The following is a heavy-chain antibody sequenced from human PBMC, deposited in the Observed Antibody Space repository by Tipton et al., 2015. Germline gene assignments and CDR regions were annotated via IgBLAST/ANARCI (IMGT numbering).Heavy chain of an antibody. D-gene: IGHD6-19*01. CDR2: ISGSGSTI. CDR3: GKWGSSGWPDYYYGMDV. Sequence: SLRLSCAASGFTFSDYYMSWIRQAPGKGLECISYISGSGSTIYYADSVKGRFTISRDNAKNSLYLQMNSLRDDDTAVYFCGKWGSSGWPDYYYGMDVWGQGTQVIVSS. V-gene: IGHV3-11*01. J-gene: IGHJ6*02. CDR1: GFTFSDYY.